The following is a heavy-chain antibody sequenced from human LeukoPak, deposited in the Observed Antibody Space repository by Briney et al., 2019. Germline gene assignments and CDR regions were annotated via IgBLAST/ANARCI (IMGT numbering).Heavy chain of an antibody. D-gene: IGHD2-2*01. CDR1: GFTFSSYS. J-gene: IGHJ6*02. V-gene: IGHV3-30*18. Sequence: GGSLRLSCAASGFTFSSYSMNWVRQAPGKGLEWVAVISYDGSNKYYADSVKGRFTISRDNSKNTLYLQMNSLRAEDTAVYYCTKEYCSTTSCYGTLYYYYGMDVWGQGTTVTVSS. CDR3: TKEYCSTTSCYGTLYYYYGMDV. CDR2: ISYDGSNK.